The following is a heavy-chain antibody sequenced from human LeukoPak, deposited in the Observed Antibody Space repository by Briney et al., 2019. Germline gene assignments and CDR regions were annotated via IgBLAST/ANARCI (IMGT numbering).Heavy chain of an antibody. CDR2: IYYVGST. J-gene: IGHJ4*02. V-gene: IGHV4-39*07. D-gene: IGHD2-2*01. CDR1: GGSISSSTYY. CDR3: ATEYCASSSCRFDS. Sequence: PSETLSLTCTVSGGSISSSTYYWGWIRQPPGKGLEWIGHIYYVGSTYYNPSLKSRVSISVDTSKNQFSLKLNSVTAADTAVYYCATEYCASSSCRFDSWGQGTLVTVSS.